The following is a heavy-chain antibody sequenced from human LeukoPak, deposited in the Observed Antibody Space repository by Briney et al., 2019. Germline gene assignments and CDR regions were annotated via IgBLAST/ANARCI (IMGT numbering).Heavy chain of an antibody. Sequence: PGESLQSSCKGAGYSFPSYWITWVRQMPGKGLEWMGRIDPSDSYTNYSPSFQGHVTISADKSISTAYLQWSSLKASDTAMYYCARSYSGYDYLDYWGQGTLVTVSS. J-gene: IGHJ4*02. CDR2: IDPSDSYT. CDR1: GYSFPSYW. D-gene: IGHD5-12*01. V-gene: IGHV5-10-1*01. CDR3: ARSYSGYDYLDY.